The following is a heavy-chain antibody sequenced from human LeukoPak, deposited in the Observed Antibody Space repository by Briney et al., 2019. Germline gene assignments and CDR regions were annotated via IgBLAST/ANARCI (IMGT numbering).Heavy chain of an antibody. CDR3: TRDGHTAMDPLAG. V-gene: IGHV3-49*05. CDR2: IRSKAYGGTT. CDR1: GFTFGDYA. Sequence: KSGGSLRLSCTASGFTFGDYAMSWFRQAPGKGLEWVGFIRSKAYGGTTEYAASVKGRFTISRDDSKSIAYLQMNSLKTEDTAVYYCTRDGHTAMDPLAGWGQGTLVTVSS. J-gene: IGHJ4*02. D-gene: IGHD5-18*01.